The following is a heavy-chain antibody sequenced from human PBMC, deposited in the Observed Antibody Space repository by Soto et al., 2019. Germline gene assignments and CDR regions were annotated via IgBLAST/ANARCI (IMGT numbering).Heavy chain of an antibody. D-gene: IGHD3-9*01. CDR2: IYHSGST. CDR1: SGSISSSNW. V-gene: IGHV4-4*02. J-gene: IGHJ6*02. Sequence: SLPCAVSSGSISSSNWWSWVRQPPGKGLEWIGEIYHSGSTNYNPSLKSRVTISVDKSKNQFSLKLSSVTAADTAVYYCARVRVLRYFDWLWPYYYYYGMDVWGQGTTVTVSS. CDR3: ARVRVLRYFDWLWPYYYYYGMDV.